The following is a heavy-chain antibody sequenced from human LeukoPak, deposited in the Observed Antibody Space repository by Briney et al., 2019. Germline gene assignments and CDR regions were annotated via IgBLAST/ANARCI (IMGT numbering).Heavy chain of an antibody. CDR1: GYTFTSYD. D-gene: IGHD3-10*01. CDR3: ARGSHYYGSGSYYNVLDY. Sequence: ASVKVSCKASGYTFTSYDINWVRQATGRGLEWMGWMNPNSGNTGYAQKFQGRVTITRNTSISTAYMELSSLRSEDTAVYYCARGSHYYGSGSYYNVLDYWGQGTLVTVSS. J-gene: IGHJ4*02. V-gene: IGHV1-8*03. CDR2: MNPNSGNT.